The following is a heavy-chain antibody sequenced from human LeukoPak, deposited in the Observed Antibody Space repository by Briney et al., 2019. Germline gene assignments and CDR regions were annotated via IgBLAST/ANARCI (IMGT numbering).Heavy chain of an antibody. CDR2: ISWNSGSI. CDR3: AKSTFSIAVAGYDDY. CDR1: GFTFDDYA. J-gene: IGHJ4*02. D-gene: IGHD6-19*01. V-gene: IGHV3-9*01. Sequence: PGRSLRLSCAASGFTFDDYAMHWVRQAPGKGLEWVSGISWNSGSIGYADSVKGRFTISRDNAKNSLYLQMNSLRAEDTALYYCAKSTFSIAVAGYDDYWGQGTLVTVSS.